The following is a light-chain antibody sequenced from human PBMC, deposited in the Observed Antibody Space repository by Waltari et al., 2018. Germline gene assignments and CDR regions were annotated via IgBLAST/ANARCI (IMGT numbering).Light chain of an antibody. V-gene: IGKV1-5*03. CDR1: QSISYW. J-gene: IGKJ1*01. CDR3: QQYSSLAWT. Sequence: DIQMTQSPSTLSASVGDRVTITCRASQSISYWLAWYQQKPGKAPKLLIYKASNLESGVPSRFSGSGSETEFTLTISSLQPDDFATYYCQQYSSLAWTFGQGTKVESK. CDR2: KAS.